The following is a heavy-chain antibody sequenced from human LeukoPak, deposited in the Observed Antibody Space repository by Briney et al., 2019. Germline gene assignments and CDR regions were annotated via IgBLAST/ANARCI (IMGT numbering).Heavy chain of an antibody. D-gene: IGHD2-2*01. CDR2: ISAYNGNT. CDR1: GYTFTSYG. CDR3: ARASGSYCSSTSCNDAFDI. Sequence: ASVKVSCKASGYTFTSYGITWVRQAPGQGLEWMGWISAYNGNTNYAQNLQGRVTTTTDTSTSTAYLELKSLSSDDTAVYYCARASGSYCSSTSCNDAFDIWGQGTMVTVSS. J-gene: IGHJ3*02. V-gene: IGHV1-18*01.